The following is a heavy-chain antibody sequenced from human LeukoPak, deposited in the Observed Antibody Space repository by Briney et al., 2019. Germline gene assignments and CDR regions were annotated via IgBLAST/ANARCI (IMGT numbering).Heavy chain of an antibody. D-gene: IGHD2-2*02. CDR2: IYYSGST. CDR3: ASRYCSSTSCYTGAEYFQH. Sequence: PSETLSLTCTVSGGSISSYYWSWIRQHPGKGLEWIGYIYYSGSTYYNPSLKSRVTISVDTSKNQFSLKLSSVTAADTAVYYCASRYCSSTSCYTGAEYFQHWGQGTLVTVSS. CDR1: GGSISSYY. V-gene: IGHV4-59*06. J-gene: IGHJ1*01.